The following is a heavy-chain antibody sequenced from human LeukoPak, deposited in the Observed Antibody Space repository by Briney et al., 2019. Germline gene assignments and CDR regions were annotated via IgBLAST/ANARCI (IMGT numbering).Heavy chain of an antibody. CDR2: INTNTGNP. Sequence: ASVNVSCKASGYRFSSYVMNWVRQAPGQGLEWMGWINTNTGNPTYAQGFTGRFVFSLDTSVSTAYLQISSLKAEDTGVYYCASSSPSNWFGPWGQGTLVTVSS. CDR1: GYRFSSYV. CDR3: ASSSPSNWFGP. V-gene: IGHV7-4-1*02. J-gene: IGHJ5*02.